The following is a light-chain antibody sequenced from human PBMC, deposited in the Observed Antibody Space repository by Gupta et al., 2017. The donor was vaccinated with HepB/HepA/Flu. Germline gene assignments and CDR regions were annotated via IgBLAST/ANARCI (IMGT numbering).Light chain of an antibody. Sequence: EIVMTQSPATLSVSPGERATLSCRASQSIRRNVAWFQQKPGQAPRLLINYASTRAPGVPDRISGSGFGTEFTLTISSLQSEDFAVYYCQQYNDWPFTFGPGTKVEI. V-gene: IGKV3-15*01. CDR2: YAS. CDR1: QSIRRN. CDR3: QQYNDWPFT. J-gene: IGKJ3*01.